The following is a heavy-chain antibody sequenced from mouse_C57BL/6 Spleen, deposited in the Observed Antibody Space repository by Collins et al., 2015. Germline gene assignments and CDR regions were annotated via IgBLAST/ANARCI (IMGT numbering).Heavy chain of an antibody. Sequence: QVQLQQSDAELVKPGASVKIPCKVSGYTFTDHTVHWMKQRPEQGLEWIGYFYPRDGTTEYNEKSKGKATLTADKSSSTAYMQLNCLTSDDSAVYFCARRYYGNNYDVWGTGTTVTVSS. CDR1: GYTFTDHT. CDR2: FYPRDGTT. D-gene: IGHD2-1*01. CDR3: ARRYYGNNYDV. V-gene: IGHV1-78*01. J-gene: IGHJ1*03.